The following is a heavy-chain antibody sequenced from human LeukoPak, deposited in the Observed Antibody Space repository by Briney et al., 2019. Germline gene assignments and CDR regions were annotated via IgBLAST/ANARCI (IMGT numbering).Heavy chain of an antibody. CDR1: GFTVSSNY. D-gene: IGHD3-22*01. Sequence: PGGSLRLSCVVSGFTVSSNYMSWVRPAPGKGLECVSIIYSDGTTYYADSVKGRFTISRDNSKNMVNLQMNSLRAEDTAMYYCTRDRYSGYHFGYWGQGTLVTVSS. J-gene: IGHJ4*02. CDR2: IYSDGTT. V-gene: IGHV3-53*01. CDR3: TRDRYSGYHFGY.